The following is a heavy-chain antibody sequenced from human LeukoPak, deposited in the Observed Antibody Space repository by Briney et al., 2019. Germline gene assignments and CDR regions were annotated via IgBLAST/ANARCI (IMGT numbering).Heavy chain of an antibody. D-gene: IGHD1-7*01. V-gene: IGHV3-30*02. CDR2: IRYDGSNK. J-gene: IGHJ4*02. CDR3: AGVNYWNYPF. Sequence: PGGSLRLSCAASGFIFSSYGMHWVRQAPGKGLEWVAFIRYDGSNKYYADSVKGRFTISRDNSKNTLYLRMDSLRVEDTAVYYCAGVNYWNYPFWGQGTLVTVSS. CDR1: GFIFSSYG.